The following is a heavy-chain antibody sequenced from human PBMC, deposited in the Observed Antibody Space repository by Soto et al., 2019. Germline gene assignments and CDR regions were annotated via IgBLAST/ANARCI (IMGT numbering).Heavy chain of an antibody. CDR2: MFPSGNT. J-gene: IGHJ4*02. D-gene: IGHD1-26*01. CDR3: ARQKYTESNSYFDY. V-gene: IGHV4-4*07. CDR1: GGSVSNYY. Sequence: QVQLQESGPGLVKPSETLSLNCTVSGGSVSNYYWSWIRQPAGKGLEWIGRMFPSGNTNYNASLNSRVDMSVDTSKNQFSLNLSSVTAADTAVYYCARQKYTESNSYFDYWGPGTLVTVSS.